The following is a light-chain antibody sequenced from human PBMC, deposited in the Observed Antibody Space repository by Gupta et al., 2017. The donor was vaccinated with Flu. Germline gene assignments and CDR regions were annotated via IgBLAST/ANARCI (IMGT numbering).Light chain of an antibody. J-gene: IGLJ3*02. V-gene: IGLV1-40*01. CDR1: RPGSS. Sequence: QSVLTQPPSVSGAPGQTITIACTGIRPGSSVHWYQHLPGAAPKLVIYDSRYRPSGVPDRFSGSKSATSASLAIAGLQTDDEATYYCQSYDSSLRVFGGGTKLTVL. CDR2: DSR. CDR3: QSYDSSLRV.